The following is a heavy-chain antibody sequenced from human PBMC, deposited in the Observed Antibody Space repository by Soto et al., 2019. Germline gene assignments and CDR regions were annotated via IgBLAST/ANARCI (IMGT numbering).Heavy chain of an antibody. D-gene: IGHD4-4*01. CDR1: GGSFSCYY. Sequence: SETLSLTCAVYGGSFSCYYWSWIRQPPGKGLEWIGEINHSGSTNYNPSLKSRVTISVDTSKNQFSLKLSSVTAADTAVYYCARLSDDYSFDYWGQGTLVTVSS. J-gene: IGHJ4*02. V-gene: IGHV4-34*01. CDR2: INHSGST. CDR3: ARLSDDYSFDY.